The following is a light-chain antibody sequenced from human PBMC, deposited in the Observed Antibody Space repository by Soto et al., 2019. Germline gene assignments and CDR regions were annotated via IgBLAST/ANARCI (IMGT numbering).Light chain of an antibody. J-gene: IGKJ5*01. CDR1: QSVGSY. V-gene: IGKV3-15*01. Sequence: EIVMTQSPATLSVSPGERATLSCRASQSVGSYLAWYQQKPGQAPRLLIYGASTRATDIPARFSGSGSGTEFTLTISRLQSEDFAVYSCQQYNHWNSITIGQGTRLEFK. CDR2: GAS. CDR3: QQYNHWNSIT.